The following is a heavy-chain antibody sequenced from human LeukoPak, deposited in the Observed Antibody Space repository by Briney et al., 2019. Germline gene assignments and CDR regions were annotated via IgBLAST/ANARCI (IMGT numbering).Heavy chain of an antibody. V-gene: IGHV1-69*13. Sequence: GASVKVSCKASGGAFSNYAISWVRQAPGQGLEWMGGVIPIFGTTNYAQKFQGRVTITADESTSTAYMELSSLRSEDTAVYYCARSGGEYRPYYYMDVWGKGTTVTVSS. J-gene: IGHJ6*03. D-gene: IGHD3-10*01. CDR1: GGAFSNYA. CDR2: VIPIFGTT. CDR3: ARSGGEYRPYYYMDV.